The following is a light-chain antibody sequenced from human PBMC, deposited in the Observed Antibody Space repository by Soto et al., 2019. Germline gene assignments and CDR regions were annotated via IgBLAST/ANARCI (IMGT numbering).Light chain of an antibody. V-gene: IGLV1-44*01. J-gene: IGLJ2*01. CDR1: SSNIGSNT. CDR2: NDN. CDR3: AAWDDSLNGHVV. Sequence: QSVLTQPPSASGTPGQRVTISCSGSSSNIGSNTVNWYQQITGTAPKLLIYNDNQRPSGVPDRFPGSKSGTSGSLAISGLQSEDEGDYYCAAWDDSLNGHVVFGGGTKVTVL.